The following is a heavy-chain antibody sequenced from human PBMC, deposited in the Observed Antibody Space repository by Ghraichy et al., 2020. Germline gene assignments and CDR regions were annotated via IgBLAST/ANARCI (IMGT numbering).Heavy chain of an antibody. CDR2: IKDRGST. J-gene: IGHJ4*02. D-gene: IGHD2-21*01. V-gene: IGHV4-34*01. Sequence: SETLSLTCAVYGGSFSGYYWSWIRQPPGKGLEWIGEIKDRGSTNYNPSLKSRVTMSVDTSKSQFSLKLTSVTAADTAVYYCANTPWTSLWFWAQGTQVTVSS. CDR1: GGSFSGYY. CDR3: ANTPWTSLWF.